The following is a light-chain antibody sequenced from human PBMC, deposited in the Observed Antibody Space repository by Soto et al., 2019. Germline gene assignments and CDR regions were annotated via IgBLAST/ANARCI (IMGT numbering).Light chain of an antibody. J-gene: IGKJ1*01. Sequence: EIVLTQSPGTLSSSPGERPTLSCRASQSVRSSNLAWYQQKPGQAPRLLIYGASSRATGIPDRFSGSGSGTDFTLTIVRLEPEDFAVYYCQPYGSSPSTFGQGTKVYIK. V-gene: IGKV3-20*01. CDR1: QSVRSSN. CDR3: QPYGSSPST. CDR2: GAS.